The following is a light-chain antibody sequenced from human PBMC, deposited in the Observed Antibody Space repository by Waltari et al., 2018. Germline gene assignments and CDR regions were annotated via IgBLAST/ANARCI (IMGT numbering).Light chain of an antibody. CDR3: TSNAGSNNYV. CDR1: SSDVGAYNY. Sequence: QSSLTQPPSASGSLGQMLTFSCTGTSSDVGAYNYVSWYQQHPGTAPKLIIYEVNKRPSGVPERFSGFRSGNTASLIISGLQAEDGGDYYCTSNAGSNNYVFGTGTEVTVL. V-gene: IGLV2-8*01. J-gene: IGLJ1*01. CDR2: EVN.